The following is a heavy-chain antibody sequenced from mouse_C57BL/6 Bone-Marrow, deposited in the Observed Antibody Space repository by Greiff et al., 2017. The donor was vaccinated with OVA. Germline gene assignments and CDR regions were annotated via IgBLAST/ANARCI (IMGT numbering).Heavy chain of an antibody. CDR1: GYTFTDHT. V-gene: IGHV1-78*01. D-gene: IGHD1-1*01. CDR2: IYPRDGST. Sequence: QVQLQQSDAELVKPGASVKISCKVSGYTFTDHTIHWMKQRPEQGLEWIGYIYPRDGSTKYNEKFKGKATLTADKSSSTAYMQLNSLTSEDSAVYFCARGETRGGSSYVSYCFDYWGQGTTLTVSS. CDR3: ARGETRGGSSYVSYCFDY. J-gene: IGHJ2*01.